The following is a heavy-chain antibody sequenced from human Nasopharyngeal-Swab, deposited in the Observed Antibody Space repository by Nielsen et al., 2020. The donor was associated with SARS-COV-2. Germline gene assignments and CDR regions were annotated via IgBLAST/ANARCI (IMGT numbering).Heavy chain of an antibody. CDR3: ARHSGYSSSSSTTFDY. CDR2: IYPGDSDT. J-gene: IGHJ4*02. D-gene: IGHD6-6*01. V-gene: IGHV5-51*01. Sequence: VRQMPGKGLEWVGIIYPGDSDTRYSPSFQGQVTISADKSISTAYLQWSSLKASDAAMYYCARHSGYSSSSSTTFDYWGQGTLVTVSS.